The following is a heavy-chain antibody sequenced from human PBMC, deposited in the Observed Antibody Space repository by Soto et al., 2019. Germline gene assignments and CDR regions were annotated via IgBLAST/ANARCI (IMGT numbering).Heavy chain of an antibody. V-gene: IGHV1-69*01. CDR2: VIPIFDTA. CDR3: AIGTLKSYYAPFQI. D-gene: IGHD2-2*01. J-gene: IGHJ3*02. CDR1: GGTFSSYA. Sequence: QVQLMQSGAEVKKTGSSVKVSSTASGGTFSSYAISWVRQAPGQGLEWLGGVIPIFDTANYAQKFQGRVPVTSDESTSTAYMELSSLRSEYAAVDFWAIGTLKSYYAPFQIWGQDTMVTVSS.